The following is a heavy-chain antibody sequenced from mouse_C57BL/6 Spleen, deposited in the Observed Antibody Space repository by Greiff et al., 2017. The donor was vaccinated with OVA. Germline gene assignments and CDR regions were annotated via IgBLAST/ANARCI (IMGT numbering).Heavy chain of an antibody. J-gene: IGHJ4*01. V-gene: IGHV5-4*01. D-gene: IGHD2-4*01. CDR1: GFTFSSYA. CDR2: ISDGGSYT. CDR3: ARDLAMITRAMDY. Sequence: EVKVEESGGGLVKPGGSLKLSCAASGFTFSSYAMSWVRQTPEKRLEWVATISDGGSYTYYPDNVKGRFTISRDNAKNNLYLQMSHLKSEDTAMYYCARDLAMITRAMDYWGQGTSVTVSS.